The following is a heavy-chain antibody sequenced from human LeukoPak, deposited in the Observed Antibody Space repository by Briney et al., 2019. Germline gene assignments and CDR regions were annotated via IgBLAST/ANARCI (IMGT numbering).Heavy chain of an antibody. J-gene: IGHJ4*02. CDR2: INPYSGGT. D-gene: IGHD3-22*01. CDR1: GYTFTGYY. Sequence: ASVKVSCKASGYTFTGYYMHWVRQAPGPGRGWMGWINPYSGGTNYAQKSQGRVTVTRETTIRTTYMPLSRLRCADPSGHYCAREGYYDTSGYGDWGQGTLVTVSS. V-gene: IGHV1-2*02. CDR3: AREGYYDTSGYGD.